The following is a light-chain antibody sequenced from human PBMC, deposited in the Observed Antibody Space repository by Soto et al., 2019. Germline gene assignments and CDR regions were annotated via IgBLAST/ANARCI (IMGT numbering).Light chain of an antibody. CDR3: LLFYDGVAV. Sequence: QAVVTQEPSLTVSPGGTFTLTCGSSTGDVTNGRWPYWFQQRPGQVPRTLIHDTSNKHSWTPVRFSGSLLGGKAALTLSGAQPEDEAAYYCLLFYDGVAVFGGGTQLTVL. CDR2: DTS. CDR1: TGDVTNGRW. V-gene: IGLV7-46*01. J-gene: IGLJ7*01.